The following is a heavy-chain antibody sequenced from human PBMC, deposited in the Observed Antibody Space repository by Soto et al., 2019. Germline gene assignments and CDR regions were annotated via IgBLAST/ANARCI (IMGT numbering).Heavy chain of an antibody. J-gene: IGHJ4*02. CDR1: GESIISNTYY. V-gene: IGHV4-39*01. CDR3: VSPKGYYDSRGYTLDY. CDR2: MFCSGNT. Sequence: TSVTMSVTCPVAGESIISNTYYWGWIRQPPGKGLEWIGSMFCSGNTYYNPSLKSRVTLSIDTSKNQFSLKLTSVTAADTAVYYCVSPKGYYDSRGYTLDYWGQETLVPVSS. D-gene: IGHD3-22*01.